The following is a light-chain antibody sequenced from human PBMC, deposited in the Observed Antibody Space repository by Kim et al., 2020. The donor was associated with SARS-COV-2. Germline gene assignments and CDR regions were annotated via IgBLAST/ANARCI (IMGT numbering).Light chain of an antibody. J-gene: IGKJ4*01. V-gene: IGKV1-12*01. CDR1: RPISDY. Sequence: AAVGDQVTISCRATRPISDYLAWYQHKPGKAPKLLIFAAATLETGVPSRFSGSRSGTDFTLTITNLQPEDFATYFCQQAFKFPLTFGGGTKVDIK. CDR3: QQAFKFPLT. CDR2: AAA.